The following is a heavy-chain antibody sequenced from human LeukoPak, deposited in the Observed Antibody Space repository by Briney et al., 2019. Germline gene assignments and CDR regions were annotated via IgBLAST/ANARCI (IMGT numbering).Heavy chain of an antibody. V-gene: IGHV3-23*01. CDR3: AKGRAGSFYSDKYYYNYMDV. Sequence: PGGSLRLPCAASGFTFSSYAMSWVRQAPGKGLEWVSAISGSGDSTYYADSVKGRFTISRDNSKNTLYLQMNSLRAEDTAIYYCAKGRAGSFYSDKYYYNYMDVWGKGVTVTVSS. CDR1: GFTFSSYA. D-gene: IGHD3-10*01. CDR2: ISGSGDST. J-gene: IGHJ6*03.